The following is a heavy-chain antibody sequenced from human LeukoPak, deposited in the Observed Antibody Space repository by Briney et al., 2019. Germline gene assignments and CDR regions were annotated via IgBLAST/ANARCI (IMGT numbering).Heavy chain of an antibody. Sequence: PGGSLRLSCAASGFTFSSYGMRWVRQAPGKGLEWVAVISYDGSNKYYADSVKGRFTISRDNSKNTLYLQMNSLRAEDTAVYYCARDLVPAAIPVSYYGMYVCGQGTTVTVSS. CDR1: GFTFSSYG. V-gene: IGHV3-30*03. CDR3: ARDLVPAAIPVSYYGMYV. D-gene: IGHD2-2*02. CDR2: ISYDGSNK. J-gene: IGHJ6*02.